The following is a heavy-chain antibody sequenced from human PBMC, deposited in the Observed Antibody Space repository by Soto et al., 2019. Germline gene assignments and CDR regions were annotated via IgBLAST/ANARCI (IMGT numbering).Heavy chain of an antibody. CDR3: ARAYLPRITRIVVVTYYDAFDI. J-gene: IGHJ3*02. V-gene: IGHV3-21*06. D-gene: IGHD3-22*01. Sequence: EVQLVESGGGLVKPGGSLRLSCAASGFTFSSYSMNWVRQAPGKGLEWVSSISSSSSYIYYADSVKGRFTISRDNAKNSLYLQMNSLRAEDTAVYYCARAYLPRITRIVVVTYYDAFDIWGQGTMVTVSS. CDR2: ISSSSSYI. CDR1: GFTFSSYS.